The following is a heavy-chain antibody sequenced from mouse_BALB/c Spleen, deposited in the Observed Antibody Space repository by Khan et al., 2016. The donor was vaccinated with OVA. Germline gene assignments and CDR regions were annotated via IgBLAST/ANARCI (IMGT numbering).Heavy chain of an antibody. D-gene: IGHD1-1*01. CDR1: GFTFNNYG. CDR3: ATSYFYGYYFDY. V-gene: IGHV5-17*02. CDR2: ISGDSNTI. Sequence: EVELVESGGGLVQPGGSRKLSCAASGFTFNNYGMHWVRQAPEKGLEWVAYISGDSNTIYYVDSVKGRFTISRGNPKNTLFLQMTSLMSEDTAMYYCATSYFYGYYFDYWGPGTTLTVS. J-gene: IGHJ2*01.